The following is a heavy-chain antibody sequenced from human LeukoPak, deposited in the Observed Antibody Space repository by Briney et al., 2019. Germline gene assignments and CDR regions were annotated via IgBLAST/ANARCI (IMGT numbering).Heavy chain of an antibody. Sequence: SETLSLTCTVSGGSISSYYWSWIRQPPGKGLEWIGYIYYSGSTNYNPSLKSRVTISVDKSKNQFSLKLSSVTAADTAVYYCARRNDILTGYSFFDYWGQGTLVTVSS. J-gene: IGHJ4*02. V-gene: IGHV4-59*12. CDR2: IYYSGST. CDR3: ARRNDILTGYSFFDY. CDR1: GGSISSYY. D-gene: IGHD3-9*01.